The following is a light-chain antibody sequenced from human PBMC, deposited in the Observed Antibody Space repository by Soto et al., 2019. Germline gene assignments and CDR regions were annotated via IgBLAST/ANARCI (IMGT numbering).Light chain of an antibody. CDR3: QQYGSSSLT. CDR1: QSVSSNY. CDR2: GAS. Sequence: EDVLTQSPGTLSLSPGERATLSCRASQSVSSNYLAWYQQKPGQAPRLLIYGASDRATGIPDRFSGSGSEKDFTLTISRLEPEDSAVYYCQQYGSSSLTFGGGTKVDIK. V-gene: IGKV3-20*01. J-gene: IGKJ4*01.